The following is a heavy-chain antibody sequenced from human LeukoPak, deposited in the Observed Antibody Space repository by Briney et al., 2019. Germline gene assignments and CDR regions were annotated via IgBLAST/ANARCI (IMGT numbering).Heavy chain of an antibody. J-gene: IGHJ6*02. D-gene: IGHD4-17*01. Sequence: ASVKVSCKASGYTFTGYYMHWVRQAPRQGLEWMGWINPNTGVTNYAQKFQGRVTLTRDTSLITAYMELTRLRSDDTAMYYCARDRTTVTTGYYGMDVWGQGTTLTVSS. CDR3: ARDRTTVTTGYYGMDV. V-gene: IGHV1-2*02. CDR2: INPNTGVT. CDR1: GYTFTGYY.